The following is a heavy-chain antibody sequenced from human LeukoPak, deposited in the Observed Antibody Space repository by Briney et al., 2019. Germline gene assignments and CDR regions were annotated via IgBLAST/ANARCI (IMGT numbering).Heavy chain of an antibody. V-gene: IGHV3-21*01. Sequence: GGSLRLSCAASGFSFSGYRMNWVRQAPGKGLEWVSSISPSSSYIYYADSVKGRFTISRDNAKNSLYLQMNSLRAEDTAVYYCARDRCSGGSCYSFHGYYFDYWGQGTLVTVSS. CDR2: ISPSSSYI. CDR1: GFSFSGYR. CDR3: ARDRCSGGSCYSFHGYYFDY. D-gene: IGHD2-15*01. J-gene: IGHJ4*02.